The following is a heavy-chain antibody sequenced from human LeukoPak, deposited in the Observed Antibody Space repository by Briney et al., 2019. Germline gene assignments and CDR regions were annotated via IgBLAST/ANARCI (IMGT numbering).Heavy chain of an antibody. D-gene: IGHD4/OR15-4a*01. J-gene: IGHJ4*02. V-gene: IGHV3-30*04. Sequence: GGSLRLSCAASGFTFSSYAMHWVHQAPGKGLEWVAVISYDGGNKYYADSVKGRFTISRDNSKNTLYLQMNSLRAEDTAVYYCARGASGAFDYWGQGTLVTVSS. CDR2: ISYDGGNK. CDR1: GFTFSSYA. CDR3: ARGASGAFDY.